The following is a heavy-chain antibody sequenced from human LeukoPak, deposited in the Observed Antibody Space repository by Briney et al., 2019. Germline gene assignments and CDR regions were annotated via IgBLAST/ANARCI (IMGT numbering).Heavy chain of an antibody. D-gene: IGHD2/OR15-2a*01. CDR1: GFTFSDYY. V-gene: IGHV3-11*03. Sequence: GGSLRLSCAASGFTFSDYYMSWIRQAPGKGLEWVSYISSSSSYTNYADSVKGRFTISRDNAKNSLYLQMNSLRAEDTAVYYCASGNIGPGYFDYWGQGTLVTVSS. CDR3: ASGNIGPGYFDY. CDR2: ISSSSSYT. J-gene: IGHJ4*02.